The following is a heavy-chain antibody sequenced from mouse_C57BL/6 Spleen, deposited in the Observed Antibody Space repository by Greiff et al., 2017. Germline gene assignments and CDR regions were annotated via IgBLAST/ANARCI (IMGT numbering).Heavy chain of an antibody. J-gene: IGHJ3*01. CDR3: TGDYGSSSLAY. V-gene: IGHV1-15*01. D-gene: IGHD1-1*01. CDR1: GYTFTDYE. Sequence: QVQLQQSGAELVRPGASVTLSCKASGYTFTDYEMHWVKQTPVHGLEWIGAIDPETGGTAYNQKFKGKAILTADKSSSTAYMELRSLTSEDSAVYYCTGDYGSSSLAYWGQGTLVTVSA. CDR2: IDPETGGT.